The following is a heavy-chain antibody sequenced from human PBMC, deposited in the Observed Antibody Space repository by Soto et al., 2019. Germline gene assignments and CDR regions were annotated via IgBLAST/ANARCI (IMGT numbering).Heavy chain of an antibody. CDR2: IYTSGST. CDR1: GTSVSNYY. Sequence: SETLSLTCSVSGTSVSNYYWSWIRQPAGKGLEHIGRIYTSGSTSYNPSLKSRVTMSLDTSQTQIYLNLTSVTAADTAVYYCARGGIQLSYAFDYWGQGIQVTVSS. V-gene: IGHV4-4*07. D-gene: IGHD5-18*01. CDR3: ARGGIQLSYAFDY. J-gene: IGHJ4*02.